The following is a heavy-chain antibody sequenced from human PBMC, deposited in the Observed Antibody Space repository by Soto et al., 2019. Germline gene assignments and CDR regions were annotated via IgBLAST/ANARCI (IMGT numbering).Heavy chain of an antibody. Sequence: EVQLVESGGGLVKPGGSLRLSCAASGFTFTSYSLNWVRQAPGKGLEWVSFISSSTSDIYYADSVKGRFSISRDNAKNSLYLQMNSLRAEDTAVYYCARRSTVGRRDYYYGMDVWGQGTTVAVSS. CDR2: ISSSTSDI. CDR1: GFTFTSYS. D-gene: IGHD6-6*01. J-gene: IGHJ6*02. V-gene: IGHV3-21*01. CDR3: ARRSTVGRRDYYYGMDV.